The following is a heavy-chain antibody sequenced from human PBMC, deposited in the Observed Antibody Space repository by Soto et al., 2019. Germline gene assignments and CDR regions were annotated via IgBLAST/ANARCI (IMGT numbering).Heavy chain of an antibody. Sequence: QVQLVESGGGVVQPGRSLRLSCAASGFSLRSYGMHWVRQAPGKGLEWVADSSFDGSDAHYADSVKGRFTISRDSATLYLQRNSLGGDDTATYFCVRELGFSSTWPAYWGQGTLVTVSS. D-gene: IGHD2-2*01. CDR1: GFSLRSYG. J-gene: IGHJ4*02. CDR2: SSFDGSDA. CDR3: VRELGFSSTWPAY. V-gene: IGHV3-30*19.